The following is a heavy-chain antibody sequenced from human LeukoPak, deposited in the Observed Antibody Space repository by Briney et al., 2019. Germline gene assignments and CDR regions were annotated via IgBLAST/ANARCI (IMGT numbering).Heavy chain of an antibody. CDR2: IKQDGSEK. D-gene: IGHD4-17*01. CDR3: ARAPGMDGDYDPDDAFDI. J-gene: IGHJ3*02. CDR1: GFTFSSYW. V-gene: IGHV3-7*03. Sequence: PGGSLRLSCAASGFTFSSYWMSWVRQAPGKGLEWVANIKQDGSEKYYVDSVKGRFTISRDNAKNSLYLQMNSLRAEDTAVYYCARAPGMDGDYDPDDAFDIWGQGTMVTASS.